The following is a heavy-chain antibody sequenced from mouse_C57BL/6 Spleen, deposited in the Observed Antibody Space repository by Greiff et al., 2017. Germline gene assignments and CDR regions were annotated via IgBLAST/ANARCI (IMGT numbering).Heavy chain of an antibody. CDR2: IYPGDGDT. J-gene: IGHJ3*01. CDR1: GYAFSSYW. D-gene: IGHD2-1*01. V-gene: IGHV1-80*01. Sequence: VMLVESGAELVKPGASVKISCKASGYAFSSYWMNWVKQRPGKGLEWIGQIYPGDGDTNYNGKFKGKATLTADKSSSTAYMQLSSLTSEDSAVYFCARGGYYGNPAWFAYWGQGTLVTVSA. CDR3: ARGGYYGNPAWFAY.